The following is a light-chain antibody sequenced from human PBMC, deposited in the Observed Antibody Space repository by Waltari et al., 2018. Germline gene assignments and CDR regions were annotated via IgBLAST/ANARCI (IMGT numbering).Light chain of an antibody. V-gene: IGLV2-11*01. J-gene: IGLJ2*01. CDR1: SSDVGGYNY. Sequence: QSALTQPRSVSGSPGQSVTISCTGTSSDVGGYNYVSWYQQHPGKAPKRMIYDVSKRPPGVPDRFSGSKSGNTASLTISGLQTEDEADYYCCSFAGSHTYVVFGGGTKLTVL. CDR3: CSFAGSHTYVV. CDR2: DVS.